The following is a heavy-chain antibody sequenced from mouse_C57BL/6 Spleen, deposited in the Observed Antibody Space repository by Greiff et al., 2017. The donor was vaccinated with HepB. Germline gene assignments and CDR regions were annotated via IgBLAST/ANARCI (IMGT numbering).Heavy chain of an antibody. D-gene: IGHD1-1*01. CDR1: GYTFTSYW. CDR3: ARSYADAMDY. J-gene: IGHJ4*01. CDR2: IDPSDSET. Sequence: QVQLQQPGAELVRPGSSVKLSCKASGYTFTSYWMNWVKQRPIQGLEWIGNIDPSDSETHYNQKFKDKATLTVDKSSSTAYMQLSSLTSEASAVYYCARSYADAMDYWGQGTSVTVSS. V-gene: IGHV1-52*01.